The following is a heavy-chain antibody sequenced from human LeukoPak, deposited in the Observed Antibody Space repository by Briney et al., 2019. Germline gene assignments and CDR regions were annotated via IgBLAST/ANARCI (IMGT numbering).Heavy chain of an antibody. Sequence: TGGSLTLSCAASGFTLDDYGMRWVRQVPGKGLEWISGINWNGDGTGYADSVKGRFTISRDNAKNSLYLQMDSLRAEDTALYYCARLGGPDYYFYYYMDVWGKGTTVTVSS. V-gene: IGHV3-20*04. CDR1: GFTLDDYG. J-gene: IGHJ6*03. CDR3: ARLGGPDYYFYYYMDV. CDR2: INWNGDGT. D-gene: IGHD1-26*01.